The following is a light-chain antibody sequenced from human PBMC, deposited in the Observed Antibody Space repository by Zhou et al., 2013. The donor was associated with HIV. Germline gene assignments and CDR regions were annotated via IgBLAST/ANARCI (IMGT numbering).Light chain of an antibody. J-gene: IGKJ2*01. CDR2: GAS. CDR3: QQSFTTPYT. CDR1: QGISSY. Sequence: AIRITQSPSSLSASTGDRVTITCRASQGISSYLAWYQQKPGKAPSLLIFGASTLQGGVPLRFSGNGSGTDFTLTINSLQPEDLATYYCQQSFTTPYTFGQGTKLEI. V-gene: IGKV1-8*01.